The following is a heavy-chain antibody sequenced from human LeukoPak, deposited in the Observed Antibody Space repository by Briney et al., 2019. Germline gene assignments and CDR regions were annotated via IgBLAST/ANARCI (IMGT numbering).Heavy chain of an antibody. Sequence: GGSLRLSCAASGFTFSSYSMNWVRRAPGKGLEWVSSISSSSSYIYYADSVKGRFTISRDNAKNSLYLQMNSLRAEDTAVYYCARADGGYCSSTSCYMGAEYFQHWGQGTLVTVSS. CDR1: GFTFSSYS. CDR2: ISSSSSYI. J-gene: IGHJ1*01. D-gene: IGHD2-2*02. V-gene: IGHV3-21*01. CDR3: ARADGGYCSSTSCYMGAEYFQH.